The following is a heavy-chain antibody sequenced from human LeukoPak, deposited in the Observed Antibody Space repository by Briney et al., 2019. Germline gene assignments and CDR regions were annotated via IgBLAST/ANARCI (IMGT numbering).Heavy chain of an antibody. CDR1: GYTFTSYY. J-gene: IGHJ4*02. D-gene: IGHD4-23*01. CDR3: ARATVVMYYFDY. CDR2: INPSGGAT. Sequence: ASVKVSCKASGYTFTSYYMHWVRQAPGQGLEWMGIINPSGGATSYAQKFQGRVTMTRVTSTSTVYMELSSLRSQDTAVYYCARATVVMYYFDYWGQGTLVTVSS. V-gene: IGHV1-46*01.